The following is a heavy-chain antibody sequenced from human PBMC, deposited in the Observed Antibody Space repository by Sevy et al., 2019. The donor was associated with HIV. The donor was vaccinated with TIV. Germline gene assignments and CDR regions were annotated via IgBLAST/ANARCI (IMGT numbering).Heavy chain of an antibody. Sequence: GGSLRLSCAASGFTFSSYSMHWVRQAPGKGLEWVAYISYDRSDKNYADSVKGRFTISRDNSKNTVFLQLNSLRPEDTAVYYCARVFSSYYFDYWGQGTLVTVSS. CDR1: GFTFSSYS. CDR3: ARVFSSYYFDY. CDR2: ISYDRSDK. J-gene: IGHJ4*02. V-gene: IGHV3-30*03.